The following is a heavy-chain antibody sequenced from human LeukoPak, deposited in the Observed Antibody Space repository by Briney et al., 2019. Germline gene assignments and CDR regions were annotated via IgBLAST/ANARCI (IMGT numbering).Heavy chain of an antibody. J-gene: IGHJ6*02. CDR2: MNPNSGNT. V-gene: IGHV1-8*01. Sequence: ASVKVSCKASGYTFTSYDINWVRQATGQGLEWMGGMNPNSGNTGYAQKFQGRVTMTRNTSISTAYMELSSLRSEDTAVYYCARGWGFEDIVVVPAAPYYYGMDVWGQGTTVTVSS. D-gene: IGHD2-2*01. CDR3: ARGWGFEDIVVVPAAPYYYGMDV. CDR1: GYTFTSYD.